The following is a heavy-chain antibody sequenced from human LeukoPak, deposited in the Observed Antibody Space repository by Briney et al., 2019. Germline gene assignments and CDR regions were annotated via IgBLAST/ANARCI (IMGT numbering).Heavy chain of an antibody. CDR2: IKQDGSEK. D-gene: IGHD2-2*01. V-gene: IGHV3-7*01. CDR1: GFTFSSYW. CDR3: ARRGYCSSTSCYAPFDY. Sequence: GSLRLSCAASGFTFSSYWMSWVRQAPGKGLEWVANIKQDGSEKYYVDSVKGRFTISRDNAKNSLYLQMNSLRAEDTAVYYCARRGYCSSTSCYAPFDYWGQGTLVTVSS. J-gene: IGHJ4*02.